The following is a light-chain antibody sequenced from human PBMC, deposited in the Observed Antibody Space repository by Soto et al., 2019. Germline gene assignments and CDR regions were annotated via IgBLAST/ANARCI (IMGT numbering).Light chain of an antibody. Sequence: EIVLTQSPATLSLSPGERATLSCRASQSVDRYVAWYQQKRGQAPRLLIYDASNRATGIPARFSGSGSGTDFTLTISSLETEDFAVYYCQHRDSWPLTFGGGTKVEIK. CDR3: QHRDSWPLT. J-gene: IGKJ4*01. V-gene: IGKV3-11*01. CDR2: DAS. CDR1: QSVDRY.